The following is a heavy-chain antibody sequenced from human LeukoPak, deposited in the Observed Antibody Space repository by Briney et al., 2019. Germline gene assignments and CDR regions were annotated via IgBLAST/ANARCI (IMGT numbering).Heavy chain of an antibody. CDR3: ARMRQWLVRGYFDY. CDR1: GGSFSVYY. Sequence: SETLSLTCAVYGGSFSVYYWSWIRQPPGKGLEWIGEINHSGSTNYNPSLKSRVTISVDTSKNQFSLKLSSVTAADTAVYYRARMRQWLVRGYFDYWGQGTLVTVSS. CDR2: INHSGST. V-gene: IGHV4-34*01. J-gene: IGHJ4*02. D-gene: IGHD6-19*01.